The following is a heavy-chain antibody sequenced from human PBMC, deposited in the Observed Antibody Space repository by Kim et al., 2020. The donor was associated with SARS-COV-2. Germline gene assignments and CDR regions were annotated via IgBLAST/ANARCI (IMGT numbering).Heavy chain of an antibody. Sequence: GGSLRLSCGASGFTLSNYWMNWVRQAPGKGLEWVANIKQDGIEKYYLDSVKGRFTISRDNAKNSLYLQMNSLRAEDTAVYYCVRDLVVVPQGNIFDMWGQGTMVTVSS. J-gene: IGHJ3*02. CDR3: VRDLVVVPQGNIFDM. CDR1: GFTLSNYW. D-gene: IGHD2-2*01. V-gene: IGHV3-7*03. CDR2: IKQDGIEK.